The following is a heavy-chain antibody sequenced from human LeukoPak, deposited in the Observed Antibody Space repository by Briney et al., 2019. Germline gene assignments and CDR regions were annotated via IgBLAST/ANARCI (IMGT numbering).Heavy chain of an antibody. Sequence: SETLSLTCAVYGGSFSGYYWSWIRQPPGKGLEWIGEINHSGSTNYNPSLKSRVTISVDTSKNQFSLKLSSVTAADTAVYYCARGRGLRGFPPAYYYYGMDVWGQGTTVTVSS. CDR3: ARGRGLRGFPPAYYYYGMDV. J-gene: IGHJ6*02. D-gene: IGHD2-21*01. CDR1: GGSFSGYY. CDR2: INHSGST. V-gene: IGHV4-34*01.